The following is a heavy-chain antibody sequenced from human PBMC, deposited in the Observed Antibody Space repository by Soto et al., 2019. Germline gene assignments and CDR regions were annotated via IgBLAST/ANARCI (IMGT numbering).Heavy chain of an antibody. D-gene: IGHD7-27*01. J-gene: IGHJ4*02. V-gene: IGHV1-18*01. CDR2: ISAYNGNT. Sequence: ASVKVSCKASGYTFTSYGISWVRQAPGQGLEWMGWISAYNGNTNYAQKLQGRVTMTTDTSTSTAYMELRSLRSDDTAVYYCARVRPDWGGTALDFDYWGQGTLVTVSS. CDR3: ARVRPDWGGTALDFDY. CDR1: GYTFTSYG.